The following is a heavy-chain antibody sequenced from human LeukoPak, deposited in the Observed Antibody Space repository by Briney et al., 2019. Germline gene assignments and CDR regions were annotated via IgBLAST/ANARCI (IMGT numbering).Heavy chain of an antibody. CDR3: ARVYGWYAVHH. CDR1: GDSINNYY. J-gene: IGHJ5*02. CDR2: MQASGGT. Sequence: SDTLSLTCTVSGDSINNYYWAWIRQPPGKGLEWIAYMQASGGTNSNPSLKSRVTMSVDTAQNQLSLKLRSVTAADSAVYFCARVYGWYAVHHWGRGTLVTVSS. D-gene: IGHD6-19*01. V-gene: IGHV4-4*09.